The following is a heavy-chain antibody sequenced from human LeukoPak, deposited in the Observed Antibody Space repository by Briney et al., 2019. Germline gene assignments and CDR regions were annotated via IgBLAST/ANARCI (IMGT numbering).Heavy chain of an antibody. Sequence: SETLSLTCAVSGDSISSYYWSWIRQPPGKGLEWIGYIYTSGTSNYNPSLKSRVTMSVDTSKNHFSLRLSSVTAADTAVYYCAGTAWGIRARRWIDPWGQGTLVTVSS. CDR1: GDSISSYY. D-gene: IGHD3-16*01. V-gene: IGHV4-4*09. CDR2: IYTSGTS. J-gene: IGHJ5*02. CDR3: AGTAWGIRARRWIDP.